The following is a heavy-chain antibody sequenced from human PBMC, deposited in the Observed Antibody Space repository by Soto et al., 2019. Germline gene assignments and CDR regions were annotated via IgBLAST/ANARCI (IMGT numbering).Heavy chain of an antibody. Sequence: SETLSLTCTVAGNSISGTSSFWAWIRQPPGKNLEWIGSVYYTGSTYYNSSLKSRVSVSIDTSKNQFSLSLNSVTAADTAVYYCTRRVRSTGLLDYWGQGALVTVSS. J-gene: IGHJ4*02. CDR1: GNSISGTSSF. CDR3: TRRVRSTGLLDY. CDR2: VYYTGST. D-gene: IGHD4-4*01. V-gene: IGHV4-39*01.